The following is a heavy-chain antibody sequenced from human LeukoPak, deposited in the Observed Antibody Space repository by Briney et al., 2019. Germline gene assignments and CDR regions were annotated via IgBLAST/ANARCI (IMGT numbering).Heavy chain of an antibody. CDR2: IFRDGST. V-gene: IGHV3-53*01. D-gene: IGHD1-1*01. CDR3: ATETWKD. CDR1: GFAFSSYW. Sequence: TGGSLRLSCAVSGFAFSSYWMSWVRQAPGKGLEWVSAIFRDGSTSHADSVKGRFTISRDNSRNTVYLQMNSLRAEDTAVYYCATETWKDWGQGTLVTVSS. J-gene: IGHJ4*02.